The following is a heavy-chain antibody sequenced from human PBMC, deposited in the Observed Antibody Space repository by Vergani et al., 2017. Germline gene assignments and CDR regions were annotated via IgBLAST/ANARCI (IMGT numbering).Heavy chain of an antibody. Sequence: QVQLQESGPGLVKPSETLSLTCTVSGCSISSYYWSWIRQPAGNGLEWIGRIYTSGSTNYNPALKSRVTISVDPSKNQFSLKMSSVTAADTGVYYCARDLRGYGYNLGWFDPWGQGTLVTVSS. CDR3: ARDLRGYGYNLGWFDP. D-gene: IGHD5-18*01. J-gene: IGHJ5*02. V-gene: IGHV4-4*07. CDR1: GCSISSYY. CDR2: IYTSGST.